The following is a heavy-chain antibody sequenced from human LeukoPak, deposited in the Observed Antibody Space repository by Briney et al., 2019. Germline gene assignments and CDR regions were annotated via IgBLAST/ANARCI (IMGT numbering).Heavy chain of an antibody. CDR1: GFKFDDYT. D-gene: IGHD1-26*01. Sequence: PGGSLRLSCAASGFKFDDYTMHWVRRAPDKGLEWVSLISWNSDYTSYAESVKGRFTISRDNSKNSLYLQMNSLRTEDTAFYYCAKDFQGIVGATQIDFWGQGTLVTVSS. V-gene: IGHV3-43*01. CDR2: ISWNSDYT. CDR3: AKDFQGIVGATQIDF. J-gene: IGHJ4*02.